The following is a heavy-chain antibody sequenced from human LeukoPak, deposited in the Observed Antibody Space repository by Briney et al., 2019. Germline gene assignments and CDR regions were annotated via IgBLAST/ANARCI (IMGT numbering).Heavy chain of an antibody. V-gene: IGHV3-48*04. J-gene: IGHJ4*02. CDR3: ASWYYYDSSGSPSLVDY. D-gene: IGHD3-22*01. Sequence: GGSLRLSCAASGFTFSSYSMNWVRQAPGKGLEWVSYISSSSSTIYYADSVKGRFTISRDNAKNSLYLQMNSLRAEDTAVYYCASWYYYDSSGSPSLVDYWGQGTLVTVSS. CDR2: ISSSSSTI. CDR1: GFTFSSYS.